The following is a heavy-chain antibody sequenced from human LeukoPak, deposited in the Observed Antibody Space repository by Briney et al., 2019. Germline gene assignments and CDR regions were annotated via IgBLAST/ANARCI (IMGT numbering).Heavy chain of an antibody. V-gene: IGHV4-61*01. CDR3: ARGSLRYYDSSGYYYRNYYGMDV. Sequence: PSETLSLTCTVSGGSVSSGSYYWSWIRQPPGKGLEWIGYIYYSGSTNYNPSLKSRVTISVDTSKNQFSLKLSSVTAADTAVYYCARGSLRYYDSSGYYYRNYYGMDVWGQGTTVTVSS. J-gene: IGHJ6*02. CDR2: IYYSGST. D-gene: IGHD3-22*01. CDR1: GGSVSSGSYY.